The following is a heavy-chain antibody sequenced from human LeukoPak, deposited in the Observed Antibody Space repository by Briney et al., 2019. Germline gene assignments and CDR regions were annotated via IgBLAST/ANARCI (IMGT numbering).Heavy chain of an antibody. CDR3: ARKQPATQRIYYYYYYGMDV. D-gene: IGHD2/OR15-2a*01. V-gene: IGHV4-34*01. CDR2: INHSGST. CDR1: GGSFSGYY. J-gene: IGHJ6*02. Sequence: PSETLSLTCAVYGGSFSGYYWSWIRQPPGKGLEWIGEINHSGSTNYNPSLKSRVTISVDTSKNQFSLKLSSVTAADTAVYYCARKQPATQRIYYYYYYGMDVWGQGTTVTVSS.